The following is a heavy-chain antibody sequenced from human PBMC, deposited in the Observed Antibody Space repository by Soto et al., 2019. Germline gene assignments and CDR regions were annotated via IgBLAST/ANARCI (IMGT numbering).Heavy chain of an antibody. CDR3: ARDGGAYYYGMDV. V-gene: IGHV1-69*01. CDR2: IIPIFGTA. Sequence: QVQLVESGGGVVQPGRSLRLSCAASGFTFSSYAISWVRQAPGQGLEWMGGIIPIFGTANYAQKFQGRVTITADESTSTAYMELSSLRSEDTAVYYCARDGGAYYYGMDVWGQGTTVTVSS. D-gene: IGHD3-16*01. J-gene: IGHJ6*02. CDR1: GFTFSSYA.